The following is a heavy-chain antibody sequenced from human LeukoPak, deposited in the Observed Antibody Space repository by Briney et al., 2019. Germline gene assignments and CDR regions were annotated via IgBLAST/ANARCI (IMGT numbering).Heavy chain of an antibody. CDR2: ITGTGGTI. Sequence: GGSLRLSCAASGFTFTTYSMNWVRQAPGKGLEWVSYITGTGGTIYYADSVKGRFTISRDNAKNSLYLQMNSLRDEDTAVYYCARRERLGYSYGRGTLDIWGQGTMVTVSS. CDR1: GFTFTTYS. D-gene: IGHD5-18*01. V-gene: IGHV3-48*02. J-gene: IGHJ3*02. CDR3: ARRERLGYSYGRGTLDI.